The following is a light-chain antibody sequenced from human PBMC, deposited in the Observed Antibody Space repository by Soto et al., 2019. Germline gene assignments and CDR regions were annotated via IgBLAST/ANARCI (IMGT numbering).Light chain of an antibody. J-gene: IGKJ2*01. V-gene: IGKV1-5*03. CDR1: QSISSW. CDR2: KAS. Sequence: DIQMTQSPSTLSASVGDRVTVTCRASQSISSWLAWYQQKPGKAPQVLIYKASTLESGVPSRFSGSGSGTEFTLTLSSLQPDDFATYYCQQYNSYPLTFGQGTKLEIK. CDR3: QQYNSYPLT.